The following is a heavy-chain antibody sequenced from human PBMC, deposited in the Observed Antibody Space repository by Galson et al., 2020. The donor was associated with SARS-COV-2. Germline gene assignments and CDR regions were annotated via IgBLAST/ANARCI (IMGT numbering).Heavy chain of an antibody. D-gene: IGHD3-3*01. Sequence: GGSLRLSCAASGFTFSSYAMSWVRPAPGKGLEWVSDISGSGGSTYYADSVKGRFPISRDNSKNTLYLQMNSLRAEDKAVYYCAGRITIFGNAFDIWGQGTMVTVSS. CDR3: AGRITIFGNAFDI. J-gene: IGHJ3*02. CDR2: ISGSGGST. V-gene: IGHV3-23*01. CDR1: GFTFSSYA.